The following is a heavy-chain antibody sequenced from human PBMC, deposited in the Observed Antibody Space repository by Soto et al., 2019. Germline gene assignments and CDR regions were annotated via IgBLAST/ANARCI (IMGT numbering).Heavy chain of an antibody. J-gene: IGHJ4*02. CDR3: AKDRTFSDSWPSGPFDY. D-gene: IGHD3-16*01. CDR1: AFTFRSYG. CDR2: ISYDGHNT. Sequence: QVQLVESGGGVVQPGRSLRLACAASAFTFRSYGIHWVRQAPGKGLEWVAVISYDGHNTFYADSVKGRFTVSRDNSKNTLYLRMNSLTAEDTAVYYCAKDRTFSDSWPSGPFDYWGQGTLVTVSS. V-gene: IGHV3-30*18.